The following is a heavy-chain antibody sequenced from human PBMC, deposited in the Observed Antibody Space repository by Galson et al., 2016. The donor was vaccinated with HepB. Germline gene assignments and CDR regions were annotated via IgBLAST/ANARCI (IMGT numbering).Heavy chain of an antibody. CDR2: IRNEAHGGTT. J-gene: IGHJ4*02. V-gene: IGHV3-49*03. D-gene: IGHD3-3*01. Sequence: SLRLSCAGSGFRFSDYSMSWFRQAPGKGLEWIGFIRNEAHGGTTQYAASVKGRFSISRDDSKSIAYLQMNSLKTEDTVVYYCGRSGVTVFGVILFGYFDLWGQGALVTVSS. CDR1: GFRFSDYS. CDR3: GRSGVTVFGVILFGYFDL.